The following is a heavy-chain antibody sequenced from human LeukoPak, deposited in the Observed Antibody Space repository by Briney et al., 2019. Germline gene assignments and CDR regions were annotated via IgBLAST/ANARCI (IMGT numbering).Heavy chain of an antibody. D-gene: IGHD6-19*01. J-gene: IGHJ3*02. V-gene: IGHV4-31*03. Sequence: SETLSLTCTVSGGSISSGGYYWSWIRQHPGKGLEWIGYIYYSGSTYYNPSLKSRVTISVDTSKNQFSLKLSSVTAADTAVYYCARDSKQWLAHDAFDIWGQGTMVTVSS. CDR2: IYYSGST. CDR3: ARDSKQWLAHDAFDI. CDR1: GGSISSGGYY.